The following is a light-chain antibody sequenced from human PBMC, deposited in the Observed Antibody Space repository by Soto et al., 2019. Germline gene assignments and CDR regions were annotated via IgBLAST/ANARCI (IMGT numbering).Light chain of an antibody. CDR2: AAS. CDR3: LQYNNNLYT. Sequence: DTQMTQSPSSLSASVGDRVTITCRASQGIRNDLNWYQQKPGKAPKRLIYAASILQSGVPSRFSGSGSGTEFTLTITSLQPEDFATYYCLQYNNNLYTFGQGTKLEIK. J-gene: IGKJ2*01. CDR1: QGIRND. V-gene: IGKV1-17*01.